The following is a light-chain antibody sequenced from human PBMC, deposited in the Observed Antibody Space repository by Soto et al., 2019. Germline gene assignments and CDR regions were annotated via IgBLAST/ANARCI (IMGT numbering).Light chain of an antibody. CDR1: QSVSSN. CDR2: GAS. CDR3: HHYDNSPPFP. Sequence: EIVMTQSPATLSVSPGERATLSCRASQSVSSNLAWYQQKPGQAPRLLIYGASSRATGIPDRFSGSGSGTDFTLTISRLEPEDFALYYCHHYDNSPPFPFGPGT. V-gene: IGKV3-20*01. J-gene: IGKJ3*01.